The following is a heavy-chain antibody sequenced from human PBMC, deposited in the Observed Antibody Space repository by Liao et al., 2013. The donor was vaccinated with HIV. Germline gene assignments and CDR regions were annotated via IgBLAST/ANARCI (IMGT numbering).Heavy chain of an antibody. D-gene: IGHD3-10*01. Sequence: QVQLQQWGAGLLKPSETLSLTCEVYGESFIAHYWSWIRQPPGKGLEWIGEINHSGTTNYNPSLKSRVTISVDTSENQFSLNLSSVTAADTAVYYCARGSGRFGVYYYYMDVWGKGTTVTVSS. CDR1: GESFIAHY. CDR3: ARGSGRFGVYYYYMDV. CDR2: INHSGTT. J-gene: IGHJ6*03. V-gene: IGHV4-34*01.